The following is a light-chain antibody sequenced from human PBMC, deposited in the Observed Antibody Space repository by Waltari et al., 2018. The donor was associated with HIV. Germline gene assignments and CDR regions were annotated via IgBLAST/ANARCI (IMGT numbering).Light chain of an antibody. Sequence: DIVMTQAPLSSPVTLGQPPSMSCNSSQSLLHPNWNTYLNLLHERPGQGPRVLIHGVSDRISGVPGRITGRGAEKHFTLKVSSVHSEDVGVYYCVQAMQFPRKFGQGTKLEMK. CDR1: QSLLHPNWNTY. J-gene: IGKJ2*01. V-gene: IGKV2-24*01. CDR3: VQAMQFPRK. CDR2: GVS.